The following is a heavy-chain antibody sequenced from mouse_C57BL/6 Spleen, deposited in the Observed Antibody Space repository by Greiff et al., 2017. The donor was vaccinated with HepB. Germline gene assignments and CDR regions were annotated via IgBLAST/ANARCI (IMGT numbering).Heavy chain of an antibody. D-gene: IGHD1-1*01. CDR1: GYTFTDYY. V-gene: IGHV1-76*01. J-gene: IGHJ2*01. Sequence: VQLQQSGAELVRPGASVKLSCKASGYTFTDYYINWVKQRPGQGLEWIARIYPGSGNTYYNEKFKGKATLTAEKSSSTAYMQLSSLTSEDSAVYFCARENGRYFDYWGQGTTLTVSS. CDR2: IYPGSGNT. CDR3: ARENGRYFDY.